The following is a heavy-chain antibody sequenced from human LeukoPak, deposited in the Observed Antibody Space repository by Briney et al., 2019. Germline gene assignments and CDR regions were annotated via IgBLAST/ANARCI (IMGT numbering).Heavy chain of an antibody. Sequence: SETLSLTCTVSGGSISSYYWSWIRQPPGKGLEWIGYIYYSGSTNYNPSLKSRVTISVDTSKNQFSLKLSSVTAADTAVYYCARGAYDILTGYYGYYYYYYMDVWGKGTTVTISS. CDR3: ARGAYDILTGYYGYYYYYYMDV. V-gene: IGHV4-59*01. CDR1: GGSISSYY. CDR2: IYYSGST. D-gene: IGHD3-9*01. J-gene: IGHJ6*03.